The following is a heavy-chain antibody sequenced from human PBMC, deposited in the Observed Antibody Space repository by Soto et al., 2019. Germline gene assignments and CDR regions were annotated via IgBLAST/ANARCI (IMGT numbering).Heavy chain of an antibody. D-gene: IGHD1-26*01. CDR1: GFTFNDYW. V-gene: IGHV3-7*03. J-gene: IGHJ4*02. Sequence: EVQLVESGGGLVQPGGSLRLSCAASGFTFNDYWMGWVRQAPGKGLEWVANIKQDEREKNYVDSVKGRFTISRDNAKNSLYLQMNSLRAEDTAVYFCARDKFSGTYYVRGITYYFDYWGQGTLVTVSS. CDR2: IKQDEREK. CDR3: ARDKFSGTYYVRGITYYFDY.